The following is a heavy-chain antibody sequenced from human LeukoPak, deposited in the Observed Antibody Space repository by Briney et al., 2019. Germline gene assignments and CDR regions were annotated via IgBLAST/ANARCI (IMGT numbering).Heavy chain of an antibody. CDR2: IYWDDDK. V-gene: IGHV2-5*05. CDR1: GFSLSTTGVG. D-gene: IGHD1-26*01. Sequence: ESGPTLVNPTQTLTLTCTFSGFSLSTTGVGVAWIRQPPGKALEWLALIYWDDDKRYGPSLKSRLTITKDTSKNQVVLTMTDMDPVDTATYYCVHRREGSSHYYSDYWGQGTLVTVSS. J-gene: IGHJ4*02. CDR3: VHRREGSSHYYSDY.